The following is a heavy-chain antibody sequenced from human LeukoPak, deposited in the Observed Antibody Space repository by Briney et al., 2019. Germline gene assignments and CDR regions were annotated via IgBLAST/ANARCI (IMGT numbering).Heavy chain of an antibody. Sequence: PGGSLRLSCAASGFTFSSYWMHWVRQAPGKGLEWVSGISGSGDSTYYADSVKGRFTISRDNSWNTLFLQMSSLRAEDTAVYYCAKVINSGYYYYFDYWGQGTLVTVSS. CDR2: ISGSGDST. CDR3: AKVINSGYYYYFDY. J-gene: IGHJ4*02. D-gene: IGHD3-22*01. V-gene: IGHV3-23*01. CDR1: GFTFSSYW.